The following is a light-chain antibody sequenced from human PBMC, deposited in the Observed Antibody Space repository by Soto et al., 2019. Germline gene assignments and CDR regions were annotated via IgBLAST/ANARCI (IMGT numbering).Light chain of an antibody. Sequence: EIVLTQSPGTLSLSPGEGATLSCRASQSVSSNYLAWYQQKPGQAPRLLIYGASSRATGIPGRFSGSGSGTDFTLTISRLEPEDFATYYCQQGYSIHALTFGGGTKVELK. J-gene: IGKJ4*01. CDR2: GAS. V-gene: IGKV3-20*01. CDR3: QQGYSIHALT. CDR1: QSVSSNY.